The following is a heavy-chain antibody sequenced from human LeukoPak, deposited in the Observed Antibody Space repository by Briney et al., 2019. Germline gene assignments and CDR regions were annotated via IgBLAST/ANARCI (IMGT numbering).Heavy chain of an antibody. CDR3: ARGVGATQHQYYFDY. CDR2: ISSSSSRSTI. D-gene: IGHD1-26*01. V-gene: IGHV3-48*01. CDR1: GFTFSSNS. J-gene: IGHJ4*02. Sequence: GGSLRLSCAASGFTFSSNSMNWVRQAPGKGLEWVSYISSSSSRSTIYYADSVKGRFTISRDNAKNSLCLQMNSLRAEDTALYYCARGVGATQHQYYFDYWGQGTLVTVSS.